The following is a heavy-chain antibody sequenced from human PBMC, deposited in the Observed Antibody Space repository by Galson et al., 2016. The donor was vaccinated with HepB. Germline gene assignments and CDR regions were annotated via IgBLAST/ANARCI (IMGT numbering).Heavy chain of an antibody. CDR2: LYSSGNT. Sequence: FLRLSCAVSGLSINSNYMTWVRQAPGKGLEWVSFLYSSGNTYYADSVKGRFTFSRDNSKNTLYLQMTSLTVDDTAVYYCARQDFAGVYFDYWGQGTLVTVSS. V-gene: IGHV3-66*04. CDR3: ARQDFAGVYFDY. D-gene: IGHD7-27*01. CDR1: GLSINSNY. J-gene: IGHJ4*02.